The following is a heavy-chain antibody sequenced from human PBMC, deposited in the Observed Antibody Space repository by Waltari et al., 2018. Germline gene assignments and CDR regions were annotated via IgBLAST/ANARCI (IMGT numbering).Heavy chain of an antibody. Sequence: QVPLQESGPGLVKPSETLSLTCIVSDDSISSDYWTWIRQPAGKGLEWIGRMYVRSGEINDNPALKSRVPMSLDTSKIQFSLKRTSGTATDTAVYYCARGQQPLGLNYWGQGTLVTVSS. CDR2: MYVRSGEI. V-gene: IGHV4-4*07. J-gene: IGHJ4*02. D-gene: IGHD6-13*01. CDR1: DDSISSDY. CDR3: ARGQQPLGLNY.